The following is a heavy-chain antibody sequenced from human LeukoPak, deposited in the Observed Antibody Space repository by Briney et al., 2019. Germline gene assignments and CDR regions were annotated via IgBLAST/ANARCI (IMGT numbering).Heavy chain of an antibody. CDR3: AREGGRLLWFGELSNWFDP. V-gene: IGHV3-7*01. D-gene: IGHD3-10*01. CDR2: IKQDGSEK. Sequence: PGGSLRLSCAASGFTFSSYWMSWVRQAPGKGLEWVANIKQDGSEKYYVDSVKGRFTISRDNAKNSLYLQMNSLRAEDTAVYYCAREGGRLLWFGELSNWFDPWGQGTLVTVSS. J-gene: IGHJ5*02. CDR1: GFTFSSYW.